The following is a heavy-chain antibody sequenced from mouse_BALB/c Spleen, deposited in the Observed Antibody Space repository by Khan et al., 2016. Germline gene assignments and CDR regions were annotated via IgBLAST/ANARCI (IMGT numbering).Heavy chain of an antibody. CDR3: ASYRYYWYCDV. Sequence: EVQLQESGPGLVKPSQSLSLTCTVTGYSITSDYAWNWIRQFPGNKLEWMGYISYSGSTSYNTFLKSLISITPDTSKHLFFLMLNSVTTDATATDCCASYRYYWYCDVWGAGTTVTVSA. J-gene: IGHJ1*01. V-gene: IGHV3-2*02. CDR2: ISYSGST. D-gene: IGHD2-14*01. CDR1: GYSITSDYA.